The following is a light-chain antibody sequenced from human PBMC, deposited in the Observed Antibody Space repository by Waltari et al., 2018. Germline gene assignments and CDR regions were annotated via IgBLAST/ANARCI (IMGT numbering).Light chain of an antibody. Sequence: DIQMTQSPSSVTASVGDTVTITCRASQGISTWLAWYQQKPGKAPKLLMSAAFNLQSGVPSRFSGSKSGPNFTLTINTLQPEDFAVYFCQQGHSFPYTFGQGTKLEMK. J-gene: IGKJ2*01. CDR3: QQGHSFPYT. V-gene: IGKV1-12*01. CDR1: QGISTW. CDR2: AAF.